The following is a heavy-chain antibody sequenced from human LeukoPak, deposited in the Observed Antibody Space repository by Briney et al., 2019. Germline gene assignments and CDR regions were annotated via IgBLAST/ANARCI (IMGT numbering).Heavy chain of an antibody. CDR1: GGSISSYY. V-gene: IGHV4-4*07. J-gene: IGHJ5*02. Sequence: SETLSLTCTVSGGSISSYYWSWIRQPAGKGLEWIGRIYTSGSTKYNPSLKRRVTMSVGTSKNQFSLKLSSVTAADTAVYYCARDRQKYYGSGSYSKGWFDPWGQGTLVIVSS. CDR2: IYTSGST. D-gene: IGHD3-10*01. CDR3: ARDRQKYYGSGSYSKGWFDP.